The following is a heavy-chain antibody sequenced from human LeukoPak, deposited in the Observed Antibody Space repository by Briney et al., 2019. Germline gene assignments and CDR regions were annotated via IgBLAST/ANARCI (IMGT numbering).Heavy chain of an antibody. V-gene: IGHV3-53*01. CDR2: IYSGGNT. D-gene: IGHD6-13*01. J-gene: IGHJ5*02. Sequence: GGSLRLSCAASGFTVSSNYLSWARQAPGKGLEWVSVIYSGGNTYYADSVKGRFTISRDNSKNTLYLQMNSLRAEDTAIYYCARDRGADAGRGGWFDPWGQGTLVTVSS. CDR3: ARDRGADAGRGGWFDP. CDR1: GFTVSSNY.